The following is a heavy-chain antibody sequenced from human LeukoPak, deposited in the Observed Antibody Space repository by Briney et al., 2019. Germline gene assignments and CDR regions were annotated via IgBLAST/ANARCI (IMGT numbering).Heavy chain of an antibody. D-gene: IGHD2-15*01. Sequence: PGGSLRLSCAVSGITLSNYGMSWVRQAPGKGLEWVAGISGSGGSTNYADSVKGRFTISRDNPKNTLHLQMNSLRAEDTAVYFCAKRAVVIRVILVGFHKEAYYFDSWGQGALVTVSS. CDR1: GITLSNYG. V-gene: IGHV3-23*01. CDR3: AKRAVVIRVILVGFHKEAYYFDS. CDR2: ISGSGGST. J-gene: IGHJ4*02.